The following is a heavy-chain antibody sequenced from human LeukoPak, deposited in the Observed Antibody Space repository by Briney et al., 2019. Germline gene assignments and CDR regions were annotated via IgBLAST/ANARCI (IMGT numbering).Heavy chain of an antibody. Sequence: PGGSLRLSCAVSGFTLSNYGMSWVRQAPGKGLEWVAGISGSGGSTNYAASVKGRFTISRENHKNTLYLQMNSLRAEDTAVYFCAKRGVVIRVILVGFHKEAYYFDSWGQGALVIVSS. CDR2: ISGSGGST. J-gene: IGHJ4*02. D-gene: IGHD3-22*01. CDR3: AKRGVVIRVILVGFHKEAYYFDS. CDR1: GFTLSNYG. V-gene: IGHV3-23*01.